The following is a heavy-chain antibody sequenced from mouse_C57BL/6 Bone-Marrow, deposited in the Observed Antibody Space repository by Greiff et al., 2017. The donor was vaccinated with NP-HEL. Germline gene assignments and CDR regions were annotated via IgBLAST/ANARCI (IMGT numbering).Heavy chain of an antibody. J-gene: IGHJ3*01. V-gene: IGHV1-42*01. CDR2: INPSTGGT. D-gene: IGHD2-4*01. CDR1: GYSFTGYY. CDR3: ARKRGYYDYDAAWFAY. Sequence: EVKLVESGPELVKPGASVKISCKASGYSFTGYYMNWVKQSPEKSLEWIGEINPSTGGTTYNQKFKAKATLTVDKSSSTAYMQLKSLTSEDSAVYYCARKRGYYDYDAAWFAYWGQGTLVTVSA.